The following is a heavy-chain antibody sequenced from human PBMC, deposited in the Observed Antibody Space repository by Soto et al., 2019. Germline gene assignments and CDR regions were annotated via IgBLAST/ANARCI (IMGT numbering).Heavy chain of an antibody. Sequence: NPSETLSLTCTVSGGSISSGGYYWSWIRQHPGKGLEWIGYIYYSGSTYYNPSLKSRVTISVDTSKNQFSLKLSSVTAADTAVYYCARARYSSSWLLYYFDYWGQGTLVTVSS. CDR2: IYYSGST. V-gene: IGHV4-31*03. J-gene: IGHJ4*02. D-gene: IGHD6-13*01. CDR3: ARARYSSSWLLYYFDY. CDR1: GGSISSGGYY.